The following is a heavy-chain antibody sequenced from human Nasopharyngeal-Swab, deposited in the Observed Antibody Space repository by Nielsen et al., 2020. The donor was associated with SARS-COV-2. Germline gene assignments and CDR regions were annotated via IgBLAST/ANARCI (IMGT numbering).Heavy chain of an antibody. V-gene: IGHV1-2*06. Sequence: ALVKVSCKASGYTFTGYYMHWVRQAPGQGLEWMGRINPNSGGTNYAQKFQGRVTMTRDTSISTAYMELSRLRSDDTAVYYCARGGTMVRGVTPFDYWGQGTLVTVSS. CDR3: ARGGTMVRGVTPFDY. J-gene: IGHJ4*02. CDR2: INPNSGGT. D-gene: IGHD3-10*01. CDR1: GYTFTGYY.